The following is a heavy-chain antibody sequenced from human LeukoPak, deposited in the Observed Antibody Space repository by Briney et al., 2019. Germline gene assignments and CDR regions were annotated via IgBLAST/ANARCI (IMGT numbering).Heavy chain of an antibody. Sequence: PSETLSLTCTVSGGSISSYYWSWIRQPPGKGLEWIGYIYYSGSANYNPSLKSRVTISVDTSKNQFSLKLSSVTAADTAVYYCASYSYYYDSSGYFDYWGQGTLVTVSS. J-gene: IGHJ4*02. CDR2: IYYSGSA. V-gene: IGHV4-59*01. D-gene: IGHD3-22*01. CDR3: ASYSYYYDSSGYFDY. CDR1: GGSISSYY.